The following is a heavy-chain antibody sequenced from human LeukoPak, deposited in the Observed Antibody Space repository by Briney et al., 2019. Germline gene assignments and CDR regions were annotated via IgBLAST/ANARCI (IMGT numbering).Heavy chain of an antibody. CDR3: AKDRWGAVASFDY. CDR2: TRYDGNNK. D-gene: IGHD6-19*01. J-gene: IGHJ4*02. V-gene: IGHV3-30*02. Sequence: GGSLRLSCAASGFPFSDYVMHWVRQAPAKGLEWVAVTRYDGNNKYYADSVKGRFTIFRDNSKNMLYLQMNSLGTEDTAVYYCAKDRWGAVASFDYWGQGTLVTVSS. CDR1: GFPFSDYV.